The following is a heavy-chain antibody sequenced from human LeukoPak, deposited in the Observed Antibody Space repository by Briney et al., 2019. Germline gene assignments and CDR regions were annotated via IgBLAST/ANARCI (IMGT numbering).Heavy chain of an antibody. CDR3: TGTDYYDSSGLFTSDY. CDR2: IRSKANSYAT. Sequence: PGGSLRLSCAASGFTFSGSAMHWVRQASGKGLEWVGRIRSKANSYATAYAASVKGRFTISRDDSKNTAYLQMNSLKTEDTAVYYCTGTDYYDSSGLFTSDYWGQGTLVTVSS. J-gene: IGHJ4*02. D-gene: IGHD3-22*01. V-gene: IGHV3-73*01. CDR1: GFTFSGSA.